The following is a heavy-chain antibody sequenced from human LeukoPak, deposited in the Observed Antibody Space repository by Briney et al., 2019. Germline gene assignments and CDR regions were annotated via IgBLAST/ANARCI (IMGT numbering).Heavy chain of an antibody. V-gene: IGHV3-11*04. Sequence: GGSLRLSCAASGYTFSDYYMTWIRQAPGKGLEWVSYISSSGSIIYYADSVKGRFIISRDNAKNSLYLQMNSLRAEDTAVYFCARVGYDSSGRFDYWGQGTLVTVSS. J-gene: IGHJ4*02. D-gene: IGHD3-22*01. CDR2: ISSSGSII. CDR3: ARVGYDSSGRFDY. CDR1: GYTFSDYY.